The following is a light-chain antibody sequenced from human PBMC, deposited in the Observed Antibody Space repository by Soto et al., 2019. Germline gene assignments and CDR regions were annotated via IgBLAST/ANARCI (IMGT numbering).Light chain of an antibody. CDR1: SSDVGYYNY. J-gene: IGLJ1*01. V-gene: IGLV2-8*01. CDR3: SSYAGSKNFV. Sequence: QSALTQPPSASGSPGQSVTISCTGTSSDVGYYNYVSWYQHHPGKAPKLMIFEVSKRPSGVPDRFSGSKSGNTASLTVSGLQXEDEADYYCSSYAGSKNFVFGPGTKLTVL. CDR2: EVS.